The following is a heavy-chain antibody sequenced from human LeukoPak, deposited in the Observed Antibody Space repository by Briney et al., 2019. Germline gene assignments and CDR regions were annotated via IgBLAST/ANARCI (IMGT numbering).Heavy chain of an antibody. CDR2: ISSSSSTI. V-gene: IGHV3-48*01. CDR1: VFTFSSYS. J-gene: IGHJ4*02. D-gene: IGHD2-2*01. CDR3: ARDGGIVVVPAATYFDY. Sequence: GGSLRLSCAASVFTFSSYSMNWVRQAPGKGLEWVSYISSSSSTIYYADSVKGRFTISRDNAKNSLYLQMNSLRAEDTAVYYCARDGGIVVVPAATYFDYWGQGTLVTVSS.